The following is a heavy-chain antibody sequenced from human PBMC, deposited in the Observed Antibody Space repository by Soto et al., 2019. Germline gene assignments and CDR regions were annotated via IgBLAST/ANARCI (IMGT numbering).Heavy chain of an antibody. Sequence: QVQLQESGPGLVKPSETLSLTCTVSGGSISNYYWSWIRQPAGKGLEWIGRIYTGGSTNYNPSLKSRVTMSTDPSKNQFPLRLTSVTAADTAVYSCARASGGPPGGGSWIMPFAFWGQGTLVTVSS. D-gene: IGHD2-15*01. V-gene: IGHV4-4*07. J-gene: IGHJ4*02. CDR2: IYTGGST. CDR1: GGSISNYY. CDR3: ARASGGPPGGGSWIMPFAF.